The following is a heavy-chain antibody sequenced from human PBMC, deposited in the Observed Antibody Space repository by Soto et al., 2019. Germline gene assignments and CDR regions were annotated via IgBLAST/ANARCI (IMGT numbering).Heavy chain of an antibody. J-gene: IGHJ4*02. V-gene: IGHV4-59*01. D-gene: IGHD3-22*01. CDR2: IYDSGST. Sequence: SETLSLTCTVSGDSISGYHWNWIRQPPGKGLEWIGYIYDSGSTNYNPSLKSRVTTSVDTSKNHFSLRLSSVTAADTAVYYCARSPSYYDGGSGYCDWWGQGTLVTVSS. CDR3: ARSPSYYDGGSGYCDW. CDR1: GDSISGYH.